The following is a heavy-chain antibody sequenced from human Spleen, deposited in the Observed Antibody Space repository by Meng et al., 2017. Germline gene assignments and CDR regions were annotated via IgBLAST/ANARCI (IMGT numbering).Heavy chain of an antibody. D-gene: IGHD4-11*01. Sequence: QVQLQESDPGQVTASGTLSLTCTVSGGSSSSGGYYWSCIRQHPGKGLEWIGEINHSGSTNYNPSLESRATISVDTSQNNLSLKLSSVTAADSAVYYCARGPTTMAHDFDYWGQGTLVTVSS. CDR3: ARGPTTMAHDFDY. CDR1: GGSSSSGGYY. CDR2: INHSGST. V-gene: IGHV4-39*02. J-gene: IGHJ4*02.